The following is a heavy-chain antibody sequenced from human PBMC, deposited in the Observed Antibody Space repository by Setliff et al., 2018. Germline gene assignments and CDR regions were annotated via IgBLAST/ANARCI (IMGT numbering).Heavy chain of an antibody. J-gene: IGHJ5*02. Sequence: SETLSLTCAVSGSAISSGHYWGWIRQPPGKGLEWIGSVYHSGTTYYNSSLKSRLIISADTSKNQFSLRLTSVTAADTAVYYCARQFWIAITAPSWIDPWGQGTLVTVSS. CDR1: GSAISSGHY. V-gene: IGHV4-38-2*01. D-gene: IGHD3-3*01. CDR3: ARQFWIAITAPSWIDP. CDR2: VYHSGTT.